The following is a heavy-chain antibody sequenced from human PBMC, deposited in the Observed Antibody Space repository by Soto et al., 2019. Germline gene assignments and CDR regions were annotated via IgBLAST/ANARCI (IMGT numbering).Heavy chain of an antibody. V-gene: IGHV4-34*01. CDR2: MSHSGGT. Sequence: SETLSLTCAVYGGFVSSGSYYWSWIRQPPGKGLEWIGEMSHSGGTHFNPSLKSRVTISVDTSKNQFSLKMSSVTAADTALYYCARVERGTATTIVDALDIWGPGTMVTVSS. D-gene: IGHD1-1*01. J-gene: IGHJ3*02. CDR1: GGFVSSGSYY. CDR3: ARVERGTATTIVDALDI.